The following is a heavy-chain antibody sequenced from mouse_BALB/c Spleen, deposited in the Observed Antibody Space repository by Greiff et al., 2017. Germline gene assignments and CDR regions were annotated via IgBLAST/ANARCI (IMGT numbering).Heavy chain of an antibody. Sequence: VQLQQSGAELAKPGASVKMSCKASGYTFTSYWMHWVKQRPGQGLEWIGYINPSTGYTEYNQKFKDKATLTADKSSSTAYMQLSSLTSEDTAIYYCARDGLDLPYDMDYWGEGTTVTVSS. CDR2: INPSTGYT. CDR1: GYTFTSYW. J-gene: IGHJ4*01. CDR3: ARDGLDLPYDMDY. V-gene: IGHV1-7*01.